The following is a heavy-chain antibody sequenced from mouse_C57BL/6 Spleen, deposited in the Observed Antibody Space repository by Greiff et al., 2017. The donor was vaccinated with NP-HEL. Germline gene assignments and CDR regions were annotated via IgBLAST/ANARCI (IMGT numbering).Heavy chain of an antibody. CDR3: ARAITTVVAGAMDY. J-gene: IGHJ4*01. V-gene: IGHV1-52*01. CDR2: IDPSDSET. Sequence: QVQLKQPGAELVRPGSSVKLSCKASGYTFTSYWMHWVKQRPIQGLEWIGNIDPSDSETHYNQKFKDKATLTVDKSSSTAYMQLSSLTSEDSAVYYCARAITTVVAGAMDYWGQGTSVTVSS. D-gene: IGHD1-1*01. CDR1: GYTFTSYW.